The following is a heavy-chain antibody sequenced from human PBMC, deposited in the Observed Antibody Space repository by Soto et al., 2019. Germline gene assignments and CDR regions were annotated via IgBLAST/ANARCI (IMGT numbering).Heavy chain of an antibody. J-gene: IGHJ3*02. Sequence: PGESLKISCAASGFTFSDYYMSWIRQAPGKGLEWVSYISSSSSYTNYADSVKGRFTISRDNSKNTLYLQMNSLRAEDTAVYYCAKEVIAAAGYDAFDIWGQGTMVTVSS. D-gene: IGHD6-13*01. CDR1: GFTFSDYY. CDR3: AKEVIAAAGYDAFDI. V-gene: IGHV3-11*06. CDR2: ISSSSSYT.